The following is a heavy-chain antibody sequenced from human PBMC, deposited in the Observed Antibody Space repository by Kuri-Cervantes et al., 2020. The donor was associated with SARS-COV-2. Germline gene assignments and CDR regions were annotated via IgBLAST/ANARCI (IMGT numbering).Heavy chain of an antibody. Sequence: GESLXISXAASGFTFSRDTMYWVRQAPGKGLVWVSRMSGDGSSITYADSVKGRFTISRDNARNTLYLQMNSLRVENTAVYYCARETTIVVRPLYSYYPMDVWGQGITVTVSS. J-gene: IGHJ6*02. CDR1: GFTFSRDT. D-gene: IGHD6-6*01. V-gene: IGHV3-74*01. CDR2: MSGDGSSI. CDR3: ARETTIVVRPLYSYYPMDV.